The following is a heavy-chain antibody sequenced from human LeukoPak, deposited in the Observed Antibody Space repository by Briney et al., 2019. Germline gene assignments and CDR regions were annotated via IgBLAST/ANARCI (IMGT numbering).Heavy chain of an antibody. CDR3: ASVVAAIIQDFGMDV. Sequence: ASVKVPCKASGYTFTGYYMHWVRQAPGQGLEWMGWINPNSGGTNYAQKFQGRVTMTRDTSISTAYMELSRLRSDDTAVYYCASVVAAIIQDFGMDVWGRGTTVTVSS. CDR1: GYTFTGYY. V-gene: IGHV1-2*02. D-gene: IGHD2-15*01. J-gene: IGHJ6*02. CDR2: INPNSGGT.